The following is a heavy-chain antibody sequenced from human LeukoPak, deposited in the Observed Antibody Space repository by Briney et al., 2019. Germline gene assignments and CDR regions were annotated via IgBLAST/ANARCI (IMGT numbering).Heavy chain of an antibody. Sequence: SQTLSLTCTVSGGSISSGSYYWSWIRQPAGKGLEWIGHIYTSGSTNYNPSLKSRVTISVDTSKNQFSPKLSSVSAADTAVYYCARANTYPYYDILTGYFWFDPWGQGTLVTVSS. V-gene: IGHV4-61*09. CDR2: IYTSGST. CDR3: ARANTYPYYDILTGYFWFDP. J-gene: IGHJ5*02. D-gene: IGHD3-9*01. CDR1: GGSISSGSYY.